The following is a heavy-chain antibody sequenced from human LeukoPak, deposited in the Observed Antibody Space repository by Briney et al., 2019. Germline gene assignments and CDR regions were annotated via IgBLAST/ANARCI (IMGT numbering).Heavy chain of an antibody. J-gene: IGHJ4*02. V-gene: IGHV1-18*01. D-gene: IGHD3-10*01. CDR1: GYTFTSYG. CDR2: ITAYNDNT. Sequence: ASVKVSCKASGYTFTSYGISWVRQAPGQGLDWMGWITAYNDNTNYAQKLQGGVTMTTDTSTSTAYMELRSLRSDDTAVYYCARALLWFGEPSHIDYWGQGTLVTASS. CDR3: ARALLWFGEPSHIDY.